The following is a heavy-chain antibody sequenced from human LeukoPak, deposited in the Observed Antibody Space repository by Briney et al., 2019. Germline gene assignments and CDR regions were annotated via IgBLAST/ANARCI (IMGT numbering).Heavy chain of an antibody. Sequence: GASVKVSCKASGCTFTAYYIHWVRQAPGQGLEWMGRINHNSGGTNYAQKFQGRVTMTRDTSISTAYMELSRLRSDDTAVYFCARPWEITMSERSYNWFDSWGQGTLVTVSS. CDR3: ARPWEITMSERSYNWFDS. CDR2: INHNSGGT. CDR1: GCTFTAYY. V-gene: IGHV1-2*02. J-gene: IGHJ5*01. D-gene: IGHD1-26*01.